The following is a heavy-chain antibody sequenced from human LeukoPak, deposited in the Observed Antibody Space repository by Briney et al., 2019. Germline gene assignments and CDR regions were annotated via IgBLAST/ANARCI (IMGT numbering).Heavy chain of an antibody. CDR2: ISSSGSTI. Sequence: PGGSLRLSCAVSGFTFSDYYMSWIRQAPGKGLEWVSYISSSGSTIYYADSVKGRFTISRDNAKNSLYLQMDSLRAEDTAVYYCARDKSTVTTASYYYGMDVWGQGTTVTVSS. D-gene: IGHD4-17*01. CDR3: ARDKSTVTTASYYYGMDV. CDR1: GFTFSDYY. V-gene: IGHV3-11*01. J-gene: IGHJ6*02.